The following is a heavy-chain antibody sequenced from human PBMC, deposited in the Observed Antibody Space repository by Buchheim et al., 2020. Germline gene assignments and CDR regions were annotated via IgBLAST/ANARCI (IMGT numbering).Heavy chain of an antibody. CDR3: ARATFTVTGWFDP. CDR2: IWYDGSNK. D-gene: IGHD4-17*01. CDR1: GFTFSSYG. V-gene: IGHV3-33*01. J-gene: IGHJ5*02. Sequence: QVQLVESGGGVVQPGRSLRLSCAASGFTFSSYGMHWVRQAPGKGLEWVAVIWYDGSNKYYADSVKGRFTISRDNSKNTLYLQMNSLRAEDTAVYYCARATFTVTGWFDPWGQGTL.